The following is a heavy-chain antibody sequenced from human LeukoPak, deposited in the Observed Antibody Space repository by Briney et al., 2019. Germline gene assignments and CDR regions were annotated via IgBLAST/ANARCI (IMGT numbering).Heavy chain of an antibody. CDR1: GGTFSSYA. CDR2: IIPIFGTA. Sequence: SVKVSCKASGGTFSSYAISWVRQAPGQGLEWMGGIIPIFGTATYAQKFQGRVTITADESTSTAYMELSSLRSEDTAVYYCARDVRHSYCSSTSCYRGWFDPWGQGSLVTVSS. D-gene: IGHD2-2*01. V-gene: IGHV1-69*13. CDR3: ARDVRHSYCSSTSCYRGWFDP. J-gene: IGHJ5*02.